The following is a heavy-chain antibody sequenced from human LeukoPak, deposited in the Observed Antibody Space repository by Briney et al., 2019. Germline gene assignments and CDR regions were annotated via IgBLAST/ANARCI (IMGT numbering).Heavy chain of an antibody. CDR1: GFNFRGYA. CDR3: AKPHFDY. CDR2: IRFDGSNK. J-gene: IGHJ4*02. V-gene: IGHV3-30*02. Sequence: PGGSLRLSCAASGFNFRGYAMHWVRQAPGKGLEWVAFIRFDGSNKYYADSVKGRFTISRDNSKNMLYLQMNSLRAEDTAVYYCAKPHFDYWGQGTLVTVSS.